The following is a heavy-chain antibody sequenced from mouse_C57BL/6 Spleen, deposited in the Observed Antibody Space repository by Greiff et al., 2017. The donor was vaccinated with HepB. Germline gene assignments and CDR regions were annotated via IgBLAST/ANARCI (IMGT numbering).Heavy chain of an antibody. V-gene: IGHV5-17*01. D-gene: IGHD6-2*01. Sequence: EVKLVESGGGLVKPGGSLKLSRAASGFTFSDYGMHWVRQAPEKGLEWVAYISSGSSTIYYADTVKGRFTISRDNAKNTLFLQMTSLRSEDTAMYYCARRSLYNYYAMDYWGQGTSVTVSS. CDR1: GFTFSDYG. CDR2: ISSGSSTI. J-gene: IGHJ4*01. CDR3: ARRSLYNYYAMDY.